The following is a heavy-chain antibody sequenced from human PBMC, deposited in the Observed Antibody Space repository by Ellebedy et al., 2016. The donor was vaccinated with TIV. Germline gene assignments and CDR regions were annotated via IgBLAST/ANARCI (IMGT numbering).Heavy chain of an antibody. V-gene: IGHV4-34*01. Sequence: SETLSLTXAVYGGSFSGYYWSWIRQPPGKGLEWIGDINHRGTTNYNPSLKSRVTISMDTSKNQFSLKLTSVTAADTAVYYCAIYDYVWGSYKTRHFDFWGQGTLVTVPS. J-gene: IGHJ4*02. CDR3: AIYDYVWGSYKTRHFDF. CDR2: INHRGTT. CDR1: GGSFSGYY. D-gene: IGHD3-16*01.